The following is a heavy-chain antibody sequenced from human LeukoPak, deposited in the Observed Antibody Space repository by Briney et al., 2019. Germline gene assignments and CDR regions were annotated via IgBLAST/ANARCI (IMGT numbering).Heavy chain of an antibody. CDR3: ARERGPVGVVVLDDAFDI. D-gene: IGHD3-22*01. V-gene: IGHV1-18*01. CDR2: FNPENGNT. CDR1: GYGFVGYG. Sequence: GASVKVSCKASGYGFVGYGITWVRQAPGQGLEWMGWFNPENGNTNYAQKVQGRVTMTADTSTSTSYMELRSLRSDDTAVYYCARERGPVGVVVLDDAFDIWGQGTMVTVSS. J-gene: IGHJ3*02.